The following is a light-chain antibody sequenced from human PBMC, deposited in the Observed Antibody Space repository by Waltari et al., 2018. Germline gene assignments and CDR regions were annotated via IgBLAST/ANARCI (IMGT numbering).Light chain of an antibody. CDR1: QVSLGY. CDR2: AAS. V-gene: IGKV1-9*01. J-gene: IGKJ4*01. CDR3: QQLKSYPIT. Sequence: TQLTQSPSSLAASVGDRVTIACRPSQVSLGYLAWYQQKPGKAPKLLIYAASTLQSGVPSRFSGSGSGMDFNITISSLQPEDFATYYCQQLKSYPITFGGGTKVEIK.